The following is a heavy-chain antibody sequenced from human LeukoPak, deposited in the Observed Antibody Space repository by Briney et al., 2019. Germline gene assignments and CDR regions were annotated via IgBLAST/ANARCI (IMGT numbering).Heavy chain of an antibody. CDR3: ASWGAGGNS. CDR2: INPDGSGK. V-gene: IGHV3-7*01. D-gene: IGHD3-16*01. J-gene: IGHJ4*02. Sequence: GGSLRLSCEASGSTLSTYCMNWVRQVPGKGLDWVANINPDGSGKRYVDSVKGRFTIARDNADNSLSLQMNSLRAEDTAVYYCASWGAGGNSWGQGTLVTVSS. CDR1: GSTLSTYC.